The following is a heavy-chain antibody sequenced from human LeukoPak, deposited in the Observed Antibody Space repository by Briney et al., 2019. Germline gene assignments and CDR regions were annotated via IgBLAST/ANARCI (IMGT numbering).Heavy chain of an antibody. CDR2: IIPIFGTA. CDR3: ARVSLVHSGFDY. CDR1: GGTFSSYA. D-gene: IGHD3-9*01. J-gene: IGHJ4*02. Sequence: SVKVSCTASGGTFSSYAISWVRQAPGQGLEWMGGIIPIFGTANYAQKFQGRVTITADESTSTAYMELSSLRSEDTAVYYCARVSLVHSGFDYWGQGTLVTASS. V-gene: IGHV1-69*13.